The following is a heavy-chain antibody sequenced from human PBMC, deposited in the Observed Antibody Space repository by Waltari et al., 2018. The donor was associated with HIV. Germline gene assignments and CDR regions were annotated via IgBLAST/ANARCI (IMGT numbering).Heavy chain of an antibody. Sequence: EVQLVQSAAAEKAPGESLKICWQGPGYDFNILWTAWVRQRPGNGLEWMGIIFPGDSDTRYSPSFQGQVTISADKSITTAYLQWTTLRASDTAMYYCARGAVRSTLFYFDFWAQGTLVTVSS. D-gene: IGHD2-15*01. CDR3: ARGAVRSTLFYFDF. J-gene: IGHJ4*02. CDR1: GYDFNILW. V-gene: IGHV5-51*03. CDR2: IFPGDSDT.